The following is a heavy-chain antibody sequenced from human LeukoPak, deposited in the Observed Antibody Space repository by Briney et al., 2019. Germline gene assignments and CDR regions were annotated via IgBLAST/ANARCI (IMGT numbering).Heavy chain of an antibody. Sequence: GASVKVSCKASGYTFTDYYMHWVRQAPGQGLEWMGWNNPNSGGTNFAQKFQGWVTMTRDTSISTAYMELSRLRSDDTAVYYCARAEDYYDSSGYYSYYGMDVWGQGTTVTVSS. CDR3: ARAEDYYDSSGYYSYYGMDV. CDR2: NNPNSGGT. V-gene: IGHV1-2*04. J-gene: IGHJ6*02. D-gene: IGHD3-22*01. CDR1: GYTFTDYY.